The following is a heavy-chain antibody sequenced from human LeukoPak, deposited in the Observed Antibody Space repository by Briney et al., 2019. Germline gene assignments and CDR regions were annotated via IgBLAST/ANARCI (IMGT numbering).Heavy chain of an antibody. J-gene: IGHJ4*02. CDR1: GYSISSGYY. Sequence: SETLSLTCTVSGYSISSGYYWSWIRQPPGKGLEWIGYIYYSGSTNYSPSLKSRVTISVDTSKKQFSLKLSSVTAADTAVYYCARSSYYYGADAYDIWGQGTLVTVSS. CDR3: ARSSYYYGADAYDI. D-gene: IGHD3-10*01. V-gene: IGHV4-61*01. CDR2: IYYSGST.